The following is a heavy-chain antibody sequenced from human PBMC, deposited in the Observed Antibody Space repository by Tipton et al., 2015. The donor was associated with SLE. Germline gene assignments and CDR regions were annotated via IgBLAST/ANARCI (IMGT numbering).Heavy chain of an antibody. CDR3: ARYRDGSFDY. CDR2: ISATGGNT. V-gene: IGHV3-23*01. D-gene: IGHD5-24*01. Sequence: SLRLSCVASQFSFNNYAMTWVRQAPEKGLEWVSAISATGGNTYYADSVKGRFIISRDNAKNSLYLQMNSLRAEDTAVYYCARYRDGSFDYWGQGTLVTVSS. CDR1: QFSFNNYA. J-gene: IGHJ4*02.